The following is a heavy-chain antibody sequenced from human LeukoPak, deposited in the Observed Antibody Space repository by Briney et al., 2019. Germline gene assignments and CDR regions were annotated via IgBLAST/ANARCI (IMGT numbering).Heavy chain of an antibody. Sequence: GGSLRLSCAASGFTFSSYSMNWVRQAPGKGLEWVSSISSSSSYIYYADSVKGRFTISRDNAKNSLYLQMNSLRAEDTAVYYCARGEQQPTHDAFDIWGQGTMVTVSS. CDR3: ARGEQQPTHDAFDI. CDR2: ISSSSSYI. V-gene: IGHV3-21*01. J-gene: IGHJ3*02. D-gene: IGHD6-13*01. CDR1: GFTFSSYS.